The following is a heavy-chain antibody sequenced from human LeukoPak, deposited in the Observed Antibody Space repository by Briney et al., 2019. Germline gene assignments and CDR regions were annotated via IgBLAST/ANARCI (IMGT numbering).Heavy chain of an antibody. CDR2: IFYSGST. Sequence: SETLSLTCTVSGASISSYSWNWIRQPPGKGLEWMGYIFYSGSTNYNPSLKSRVTISVDTSKSQFSPKLNSVTAADTAVYYCARGSHWSYYFDYWGQGTLVTVSS. CDR1: GASISSYS. CDR3: ARGSHWSYYFDY. J-gene: IGHJ4*02. V-gene: IGHV4-59*01.